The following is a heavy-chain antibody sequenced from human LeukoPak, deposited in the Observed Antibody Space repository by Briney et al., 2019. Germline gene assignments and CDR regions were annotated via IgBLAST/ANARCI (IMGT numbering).Heavy chain of an antibody. V-gene: IGHV3-23*01. J-gene: IGHJ4*02. CDR1: GFTFSSYA. CDR3: AKDSGNSGWYVDN. CDR2: FSSSGAGT. Sequence: GGSLRLSCAASGFTFSSYAMRWVRQAPGKGLEWVSSFSSSGAGTYYADSVKGRFTISRDNSKNTVYLQMNSLRAEDTAVYYCAKDSGNSGWYVDNWGQGTLVTVSS. D-gene: IGHD6-19*01.